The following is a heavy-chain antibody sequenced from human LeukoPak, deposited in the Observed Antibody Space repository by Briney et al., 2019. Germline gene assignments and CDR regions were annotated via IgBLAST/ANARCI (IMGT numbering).Heavy chain of an antibody. Sequence: GASVKVSCKASVYTFTGYYILWVRQAPGQGLEWMGWINPNSGGTNYEQKFQGRVTMTRDTSITTAYMELSRLRSDDTAVYYCASNFDILTGYYNNDGFDIWGQGTMVTVSS. J-gene: IGHJ3*02. CDR1: VYTFTGYY. D-gene: IGHD3-9*01. CDR2: INPNSGGT. V-gene: IGHV1-2*02. CDR3: ASNFDILTGYYNNDGFDI.